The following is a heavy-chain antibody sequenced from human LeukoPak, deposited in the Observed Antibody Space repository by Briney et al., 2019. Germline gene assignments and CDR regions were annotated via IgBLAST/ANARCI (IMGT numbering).Heavy chain of an antibody. D-gene: IGHD3-10*01. V-gene: IGHV4-59*01. CDR2: IYYSGST. Sequence: SETLSLTCTVSGGSISSYYWSWIRQPPGKGLEWIGYIYYSGSTNYNPSLKSRVTISADTSKNQFSLKLSSVTAADTAVYYCARASYGSGSSLNYWGQGTLVTVSS. CDR3: ARASYGSGSSLNY. CDR1: GGSISSYY. J-gene: IGHJ4*02.